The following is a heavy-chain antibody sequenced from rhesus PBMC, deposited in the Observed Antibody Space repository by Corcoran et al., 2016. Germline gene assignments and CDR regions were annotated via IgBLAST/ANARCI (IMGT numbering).Heavy chain of an antibody. CDR2: IGGSSGST. D-gene: IGHD6-25*01. V-gene: IGHV4-127*01. J-gene: IGHJ4*01. CDR1: GYSISSGYG. CDR3: ARGSIAAAGTHYFDY. Sequence: QVQLQESGPGLVKPSETLSLTCAVSGYSISSGYGWSWIRQPPGKGLEWIGYIGGSSGSTNYNPSLKSRVTISKATSKNQFSLKLSSVTAADTAVYYCARGSIAAAGTHYFDYWGQGVLVTVSS.